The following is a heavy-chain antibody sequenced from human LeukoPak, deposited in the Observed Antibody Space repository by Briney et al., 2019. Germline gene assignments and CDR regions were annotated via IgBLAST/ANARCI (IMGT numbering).Heavy chain of an antibody. J-gene: IGHJ4*02. V-gene: IGHV3-23*01. Sequence: PGGSLRLSCAASGFTFDDYTMHWVRQAPGKGLEWVSAITGSGGSTYYADSVKGRFTISRDNSKNTLYLQINSLRVEDTAVYYCARDQLGAVLYFDYWGQGALVTVSS. D-gene: IGHD1-1*01. CDR2: ITGSGGST. CDR3: ARDQLGAVLYFDY. CDR1: GFTFDDYT.